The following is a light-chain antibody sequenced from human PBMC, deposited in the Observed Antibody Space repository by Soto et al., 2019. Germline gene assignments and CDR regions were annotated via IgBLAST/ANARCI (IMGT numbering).Light chain of an antibody. Sequence: IQMTQSPSTLSASEGDRVTITCRASQSISSWLAWYQQKPGKAPKLLIYDGSSLESGVPSRFSGSGSGTEFTLTISSLQPDDFATYYCQQYNSYSRTFGQGTKVDIK. CDR2: DGS. V-gene: IGKV1-5*01. J-gene: IGKJ1*01. CDR3: QQYNSYSRT. CDR1: QSISSW.